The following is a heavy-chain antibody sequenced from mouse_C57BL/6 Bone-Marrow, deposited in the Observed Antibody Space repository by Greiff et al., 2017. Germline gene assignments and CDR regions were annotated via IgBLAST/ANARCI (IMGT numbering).Heavy chain of an antibody. CDR3: RRGKWSYAMDY. CDR2: VDPANGNT. J-gene: IGHJ4*01. V-gene: IGHV14-3*02. D-gene: IGHD1-1*02. Sequence: FHLQQSGAELLKPGASVKLSCSSSGFYIKDTYIHWVWQRPEQGLEWIVRVDPANGNTRYDPKFLRKATITADTSSNTAFMHLIGLTSEDTTVYCCRRGKWSYAMDYWGQGTSVTVSS. CDR1: GFYIKDTY.